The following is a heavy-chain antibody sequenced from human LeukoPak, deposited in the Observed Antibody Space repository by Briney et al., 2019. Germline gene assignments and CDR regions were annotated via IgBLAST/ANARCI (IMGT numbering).Heavy chain of an antibody. CDR2: VNNGAGET. J-gene: IGHJ4*02. V-gene: IGHV3-23*01. Sequence: PGGALRLSCQASGFTFSNYAMSWVRQAPGKGLEGVSSVNNGAGETFFADSVKGRFTISRDDSRSMVYLQMNSLSAEDTVVYYCARSGLATCHYWGQGTLVTVSS. D-gene: IGHD3-10*01. CDR1: GFTFSNYA. CDR3: ARSGLATCHY.